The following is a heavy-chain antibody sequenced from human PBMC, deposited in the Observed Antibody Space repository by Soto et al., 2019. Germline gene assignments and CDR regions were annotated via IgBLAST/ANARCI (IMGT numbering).Heavy chain of an antibody. J-gene: IGHJ4*02. CDR1: GYTFTSYG. V-gene: IGHV1-18*01. CDR2: ISAYNGNT. Sequence: GASVKVSCKASGYTFTSYGISWVRQAPGQGLEWMGWISAYNGNTKYAQKLQGRVTMTTDTSTSTAYMELRSLRSDDTAVYYCVRDSPIGSTFSGYDGIDYWGQGTLVTVSS. D-gene: IGHD5-12*01. CDR3: VRDSPIGSTFSGYDGIDY.